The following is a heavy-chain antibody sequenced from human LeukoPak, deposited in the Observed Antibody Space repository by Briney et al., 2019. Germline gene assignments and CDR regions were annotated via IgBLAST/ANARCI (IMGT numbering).Heavy chain of an antibody. CDR3: ASITMVRGVNY. D-gene: IGHD3-10*01. CDR1: GGSISSYY. J-gene: IGHJ4*02. V-gene: IGHV4-59*12. Sequence: SETLSLTCTVSGGSISSYYWSWIRQPPGKGLEWIGYIYYSGSTNYNPSLKSRVTISVDTSKNQFSLKLSSVTAADTAVYYCASITMVRGVNYWGQGTLVTVSS. CDR2: IYYSGST.